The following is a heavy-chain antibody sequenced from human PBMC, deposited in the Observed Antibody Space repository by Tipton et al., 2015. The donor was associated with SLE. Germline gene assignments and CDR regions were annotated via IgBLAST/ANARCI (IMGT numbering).Heavy chain of an antibody. CDR3: ARRDFWTGYLDY. J-gene: IGHJ4*02. V-gene: IGHV4-61*02. CDR2: VYGSGNT. Sequence: TLSLTCTVSGGSISGGGYYWSWIRQPAGKGLEWIGRVYGSGNTNYNPSLQSRVTISLDPPNNQFSLKLTSVTAADTAVYYCARRDFWTGYLDYWGQGRLVTVSS. CDR1: GGSISGGGYY. D-gene: IGHD3/OR15-3a*01.